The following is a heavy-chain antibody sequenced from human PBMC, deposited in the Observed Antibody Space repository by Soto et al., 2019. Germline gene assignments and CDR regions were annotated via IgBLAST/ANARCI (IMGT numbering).Heavy chain of an antibody. D-gene: IGHD3-22*01. J-gene: IGHJ6*02. Sequence: QVQLVQSGAEVKKPGSSVKVSCKASGGTFSSYAISWVRQAPGQGLEWMGGIIPIFGTANYAQKFQGRVTITGEQSTRTAYMELSSLRAEDTAVYYCARDDSSGSYYYYGMDVWGQGTTVTVSS. CDR1: GGTFSSYA. CDR3: ARDDSSGSYYYYGMDV. V-gene: IGHV1-69*01. CDR2: IIPIFGTA.